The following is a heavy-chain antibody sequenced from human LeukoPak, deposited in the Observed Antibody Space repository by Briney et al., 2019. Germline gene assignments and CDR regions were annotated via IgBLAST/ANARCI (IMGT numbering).Heavy chain of an antibody. J-gene: IGHJ5*02. Sequence: ASVKVSCKASGYTFTSYDINWVRQATGQGLEWMGWMNPNSGNTGYAQKFQGRVTMTRNTSISTAYMELSSLRSEDTAVYYCARGIRYFDWLLYPPGDWFDPWGQGTLVTVSS. D-gene: IGHD3-9*01. CDR2: MNPNSGNT. V-gene: IGHV1-8*01. CDR3: ARGIRYFDWLLYPPGDWFDP. CDR1: GYTFTSYD.